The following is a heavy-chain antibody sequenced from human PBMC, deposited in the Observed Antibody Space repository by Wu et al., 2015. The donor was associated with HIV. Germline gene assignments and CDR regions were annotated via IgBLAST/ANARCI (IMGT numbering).Heavy chain of an antibody. D-gene: IGHD2-2*01. Sequence: QVQLVQSGAEVKKPGVSVKVSCKASGYRFTSHGISWVRQAPGQGLEWMGWISTYNGNRNYVQKFQGRVTMTTDTSTNTAYMELRSLRSDDTAIYYCARVGCSSISCWYYFDYWGQGTLVTVSS. CDR3: ARVGCSSISCWYYFDY. CDR2: ISTYNGNR. V-gene: IGHV1-18*01. CDR1: GYRFTSHG. J-gene: IGHJ4*02.